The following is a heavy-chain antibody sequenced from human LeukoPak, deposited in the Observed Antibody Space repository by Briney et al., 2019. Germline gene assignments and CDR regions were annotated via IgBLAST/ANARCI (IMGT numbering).Heavy chain of an antibody. J-gene: IGHJ4*02. D-gene: IGHD1-14*01. CDR2: TYYTSKWYN. Sequence: SQTLSLTCAISGDSVFSNSSWNWIRQSPSRGLEWLGRTYYTSKWYNDYVVSVKSRININPDTSKNQFSLQLSSVTAADTAVYYCAGYNIPYTFEFWGPGTVVTVSS. CDR1: GDSVFSNSS. CDR3: AGYNIPYTFEF. V-gene: IGHV6-1*01.